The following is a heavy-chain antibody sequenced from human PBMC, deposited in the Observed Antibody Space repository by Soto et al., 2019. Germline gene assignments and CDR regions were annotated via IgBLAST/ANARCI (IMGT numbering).Heavy chain of an antibody. D-gene: IGHD3-3*01. V-gene: IGHV1-18*01. CDR1: GYTFTSYG. CDR3: ARHTNRYYDFWSGYYIGSFDP. J-gene: IGHJ5*02. Sequence: ASVKVSCKASGYTFTSYGISWVRQAPGQGLEWMGWISAYNGNTNYAQKLQGRVTMTTDTSTSTAYMELRSLRSDDTAVYYCARHTNRYYDFWSGYYIGSFDPWGQGTLVTVSS. CDR2: ISAYNGNT.